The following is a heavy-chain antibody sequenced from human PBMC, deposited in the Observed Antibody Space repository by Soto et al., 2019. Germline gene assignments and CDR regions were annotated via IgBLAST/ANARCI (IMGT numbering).Heavy chain of an antibody. CDR3: ATKIVAATSAY. CDR1: GFTFSSYD. J-gene: IGHJ4*02. D-gene: IGHD2-15*01. Sequence: PGGSLRLSCAASGFTFSSYDMHWVRQAPGKGLEWVAVISYDGSNKYYADSVKGRFTISRDNSKNTLYLQMNSLRTEDTAVYYCATKIVAATSAYWVQGTLVTVSS. V-gene: IGHV3-30*03. CDR2: ISYDGSNK.